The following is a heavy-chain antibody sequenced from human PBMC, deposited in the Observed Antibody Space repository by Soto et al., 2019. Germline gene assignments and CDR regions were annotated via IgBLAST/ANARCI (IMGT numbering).Heavy chain of an antibody. J-gene: IGHJ6*03. D-gene: IGHD4-17*01. Sequence: ASVKVSCKASGYTFTSYGISWVRQAPGQGLEWMGWISAYNGNTNYAQKLQGRVTMTTDTSTSTAYMELRSLRSDDTAVYYCARDLRVTTMYYYYYIDVWGKGTTVTVFS. CDR3: ARDLRVTTMYYYYYIDV. CDR2: ISAYNGNT. CDR1: GYTFTSYG. V-gene: IGHV1-18*01.